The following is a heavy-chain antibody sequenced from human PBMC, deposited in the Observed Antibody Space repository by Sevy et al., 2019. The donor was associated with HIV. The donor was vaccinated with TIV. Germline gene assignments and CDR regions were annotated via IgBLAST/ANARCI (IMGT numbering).Heavy chain of an antibody. J-gene: IGHJ4*02. CDR3: VKWGADTAMAAYSTSWYVDS. D-gene: IGHD5-18*01. Sequence: GGSLRLSCVASGLNLDNYAIHWVRQAPGRGLEWVSGLSWKTGTIGFADSVKGRFTISRDNSKNTLSLQLNSLRAEDTAIYFCVKWGADTAMAAYSTSWYVDSWGQGTLVTVSS. CDR2: LSWKTGTI. CDR1: GLNLDNYA. V-gene: IGHV3-9*01.